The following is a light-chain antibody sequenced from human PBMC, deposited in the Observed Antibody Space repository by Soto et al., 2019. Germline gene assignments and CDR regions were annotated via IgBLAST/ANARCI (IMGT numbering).Light chain of an antibody. Sequence: QSALTQPASVSESPGQSITISCTGTSSDVGGYKYVSWYQQHPGKAPKLMIYDVSYRPSGVPNRFSGSKSGNTASLTISGLQVEDEADYYCASYTTSNTPWVFDGGTKLTVL. CDR3: ASYTTSNTPWV. J-gene: IGLJ3*02. CDR2: DVS. V-gene: IGLV2-14*03. CDR1: SSDVGGYKY.